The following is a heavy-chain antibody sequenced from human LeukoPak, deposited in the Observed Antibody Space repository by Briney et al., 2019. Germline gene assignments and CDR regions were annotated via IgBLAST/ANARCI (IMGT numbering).Heavy chain of an antibody. CDR2: ISSDGINK. Sequence: AGGSLRLSCAASGFTFSSYSMNWVRQAPGKGLEWVAVISSDGINKYYADSVMGRFTISRDNSMNTLYLQMNSLRTEDTGVYYCASAAATLTNLRLVDYWGQGTLVTVSS. CDR3: ASAAATLTNLRLVDY. V-gene: IGHV3-30*03. CDR1: GFTFSSYS. D-gene: IGHD4-17*01. J-gene: IGHJ4*02.